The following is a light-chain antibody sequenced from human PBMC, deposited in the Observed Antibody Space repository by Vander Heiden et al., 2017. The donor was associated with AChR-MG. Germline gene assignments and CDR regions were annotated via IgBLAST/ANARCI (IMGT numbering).Light chain of an antibody. J-gene: IGLJ2*01. CDR2: DVS. Sequence: QSALTQPASVSGSPGQSITISCTGTSSDVGGYNYVSWYQQHPGKAPKLMIYDVSNRPSGVSNRFSGSKSGNTASLTISGLQAEDEADYYCSSYTSGKAVFGGGNKL. V-gene: IGLV2-14*01. CDR3: SSYTSGKAV. CDR1: SSDVGGYNY.